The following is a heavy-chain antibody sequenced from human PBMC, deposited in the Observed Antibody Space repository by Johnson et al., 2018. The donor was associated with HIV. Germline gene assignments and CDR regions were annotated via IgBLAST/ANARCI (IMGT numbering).Heavy chain of an antibody. J-gene: IGHJ3*02. CDR3: AQGGWLQFDAFDI. V-gene: IGHV3-30*18. D-gene: IGHD5-24*01. CDR2: ISYDGSNK. CDR1: GFTFSSYA. Sequence: VQLVESGGGVVQPGGSLRLSCAASGFTFSSYAMHWVRQAPGKGLEWVAVISYDGSNKYYADSVKGRFTISRDNSKNTLYLHMNSLRAEDTAVYYCAQGGWLQFDAFDIWGQGTMVTVSS.